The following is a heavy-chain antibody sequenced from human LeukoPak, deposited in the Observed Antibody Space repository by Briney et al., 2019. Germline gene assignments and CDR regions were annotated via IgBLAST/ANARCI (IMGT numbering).Heavy chain of an antibody. CDR2: IGSGGGT. CDR1: GFTFSSYA. CDR3: ARGAGWFGFDDAFDI. J-gene: IGHJ3*02. D-gene: IGHD3-10*01. Sequence: GGSLRLSCAASGFTFSSYAMSWVRQAPGKGLEWVSAIGSGGGTYYADSVKGRFTISRDNSKNTVYLQMNSLRAEDTALYYCARGAGWFGFDDAFDIWGQGTMVTVSS. V-gene: IGHV3-23*01.